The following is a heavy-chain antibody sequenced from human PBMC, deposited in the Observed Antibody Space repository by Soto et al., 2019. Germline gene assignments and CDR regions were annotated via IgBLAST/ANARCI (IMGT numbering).Heavy chain of an antibody. D-gene: IGHD2-15*01. V-gene: IGHV4-59*01. Sequence: XGTLSLTCTVCGGSISYYYWSWIRQPPGKGLEWIGYIYYSGSTKSNPSLRSRIAISVDTSKNQFSLKLRSVTAADTAVYYCARELRGYCNGGSCYAPFDTWGQGTLVTGSS. J-gene: IGHJ5*02. CDR2: IYYSGST. CDR3: ARELRGYCNGGSCYAPFDT. CDR1: GGSISYYY.